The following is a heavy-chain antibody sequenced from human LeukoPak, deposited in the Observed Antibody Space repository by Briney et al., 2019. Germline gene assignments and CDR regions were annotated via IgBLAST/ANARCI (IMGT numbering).Heavy chain of an antibody. CDR3: ARHEAGGGTIVLGVIGD. Sequence: PSETLPLTCTVSGGSISSGSDFWGWIRQPPGKGLAWIASIYYSGTTHYNPSLRSRVTISIDTSKNQVSLQLSSVTAADTAVYYCARHEAGGGTIVLGVIGDWGQGNLVTVSS. J-gene: IGHJ4*02. CDR2: IYYSGTT. CDR1: GGSISSGSDF. D-gene: IGHD3-10*01. V-gene: IGHV4-39*01.